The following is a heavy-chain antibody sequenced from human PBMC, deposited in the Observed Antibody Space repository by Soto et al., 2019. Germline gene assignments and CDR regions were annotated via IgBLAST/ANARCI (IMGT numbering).Heavy chain of an antibody. CDR1: GGTFSSYA. Sequence: QVQLVQSGAEVKKPGSSVKVSCKASGGTFSSYAISWVRQAPGQGLEWMGGIIPIFGTANYAQKFQGRVTITADESTSTAYMELSSLRSEDTAVYYCARDQGWMTTVSLNYYGMDVWGQGTTVTVSS. J-gene: IGHJ6*02. D-gene: IGHD4-17*01. V-gene: IGHV1-69*01. CDR3: ARDQGWMTTVSLNYYGMDV. CDR2: IIPIFGTA.